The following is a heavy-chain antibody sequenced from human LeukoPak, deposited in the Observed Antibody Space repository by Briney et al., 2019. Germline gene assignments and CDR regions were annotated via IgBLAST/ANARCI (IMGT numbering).Heavy chain of an antibody. D-gene: IGHD1-14*01. J-gene: IGHJ4*02. CDR3: ARQRDRYYFDY. CDR2: FYSGGST. V-gene: IGHV3-66*02. Sequence: PGGSLRLXCAASGFTVNSNYMSWVRQAPGKELEWVSVFYSGGSTYYADSVKGRFTISRDNSKNTLYLQMNSLRAEDTAVYYCARQRDRYYFDYWGQGTLVTVSS. CDR1: GFTVNSNY.